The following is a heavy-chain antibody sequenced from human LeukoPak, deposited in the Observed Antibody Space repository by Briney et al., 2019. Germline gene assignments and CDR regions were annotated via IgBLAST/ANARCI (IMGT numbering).Heavy chain of an antibody. Sequence: SGTLSLTCAVSGGSISSSNWWSWVRQPPGKGLEWIGEIYHSGSTNYNPSLKSRVTISVDKSKNQFSLKLSSVTAADTAVYYCARDKVAGTEKGIDYYYYYMDVWGKGTTVTVSS. D-gene: IGHD6-19*01. CDR3: ARDKVAGTEKGIDYYYYYMDV. V-gene: IGHV4-4*02. CDR1: GGSISSSNW. J-gene: IGHJ6*03. CDR2: IYHSGST.